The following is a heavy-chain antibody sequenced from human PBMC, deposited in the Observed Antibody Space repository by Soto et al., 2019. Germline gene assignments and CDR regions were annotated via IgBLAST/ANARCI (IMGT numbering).Heavy chain of an antibody. Sequence: GESLKISCKGSGYSFTSYWIGWVRQMPGKGLEWMGIIYPGDSDTRYSPSFQGQVTISADKSISTAYLQWSSLKASDTAMYYYARFPNQHSRHYGMAVWAQRTTVPVSS. CDR2: IYPGDSDT. CDR3: ARFPNQHSRHYGMAV. CDR1: GYSFTSYW. J-gene: IGHJ6*02. V-gene: IGHV5-51*01. D-gene: IGHD5-18*01.